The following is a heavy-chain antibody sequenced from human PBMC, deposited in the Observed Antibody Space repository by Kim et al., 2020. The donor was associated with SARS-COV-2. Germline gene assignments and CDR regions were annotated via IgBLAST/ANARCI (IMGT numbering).Heavy chain of an antibody. Sequence: SQTLSLTCAISGDRVSSNSATWNWIRQSPSRGLEWLGRTYYRSKWSNNYAVSVKSRITINPDTSKNQFSLQLNSVTPEDTAVYYCVRGYDGNLDYWGQGTLVTVSS. J-gene: IGHJ4*02. CDR1: GDRVSSNSAT. D-gene: IGHD2-15*01. V-gene: IGHV6-1*01. CDR3: VRGYDGNLDY. CDR2: TYYRSKWSN.